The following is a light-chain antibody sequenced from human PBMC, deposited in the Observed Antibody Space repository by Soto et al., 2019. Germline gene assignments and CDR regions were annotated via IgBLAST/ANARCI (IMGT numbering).Light chain of an antibody. CDR2: ATS. Sequence: DIQMTQSPSSLSASVGDRITITCRASQTIGDYLAWYQQTPGKAPKLLIYATSTLQSGVSSRFSGRGSGTDFTLTIGSLQPEDVATYYCQKYNSAPWAFGQGTKVDIK. CDR1: QTIGDY. CDR3: QKYNSAPWA. V-gene: IGKV1-27*01. J-gene: IGKJ1*01.